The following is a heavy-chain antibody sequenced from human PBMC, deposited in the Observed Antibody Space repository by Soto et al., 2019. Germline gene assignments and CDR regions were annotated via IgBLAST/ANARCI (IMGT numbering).Heavy chain of an antibody. J-gene: IGHJ4*02. CDR3: AKDRHRSGSPHPFDY. D-gene: IGHD3-22*01. CDR2: IYYSVST. CDR1: VGSISSYY. V-gene: IGHV4-59*01. Sequence: PLEALSLTCTLSVGSISSYYWSWIRQPPGKGLEWIGYIYYSVSTNYNPSLKSRVTISVDTSKNQFSLKLSSVTAADTAVYYCAKDRHRSGSPHPFDYWGQGTLVTSPQ.